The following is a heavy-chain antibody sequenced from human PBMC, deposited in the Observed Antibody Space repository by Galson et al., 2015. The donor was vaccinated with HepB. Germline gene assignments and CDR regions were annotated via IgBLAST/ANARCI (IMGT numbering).Heavy chain of an antibody. CDR3: ARDRSYGAFDI. CDR1: GFTFHNHG. J-gene: IGHJ3*02. V-gene: IGHV3-20*01. Sequence: SLRLSCAASGFTFHNHGMNWVRQAPGKGLEWVSGINWNGGSTGYADSVKGRFTISRDNAKNSLYLQMNSLRAEDTALYLCARDRSYGAFDIWGQGTMVTVSS. CDR2: INWNGGST. D-gene: IGHD5-18*01.